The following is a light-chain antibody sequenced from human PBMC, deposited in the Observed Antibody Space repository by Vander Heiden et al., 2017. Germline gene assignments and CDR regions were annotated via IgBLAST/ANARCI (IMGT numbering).Light chain of an antibody. CDR3: QQASSFPLT. CDR1: QGIVSW. V-gene: IGKV1-12*01. J-gene: IGKJ4*01. CDR2: ATS. Sequence: IQITQSPSSVPASAGDRVTITCRASQGIVSWLAWYQQKPGKAPNLLIYATSVLQSGVPSRFSGSKSGTDFTLTISSLQPEDFATYYCQQASSFPLTFGGGTKVEIK.